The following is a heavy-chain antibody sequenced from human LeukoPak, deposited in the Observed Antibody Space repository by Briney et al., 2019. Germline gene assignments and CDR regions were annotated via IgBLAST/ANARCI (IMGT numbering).Heavy chain of an antibody. CDR1: GFTFSSYA. CDR2: ISYDGSNK. D-gene: IGHD3-22*01. CDR3: ARGTYYYDSSGYYPDY. Sequence: GGSLRLSCAASGFTFSSYAMHWVRQAPGKGLEWVAVISYDGSNKYYADSVKGRFTISRDNSKNTLYLQMNSLRAEDTAAYYCARGTYYYDSSGYYPDYWGQGTLVTVSS. J-gene: IGHJ4*02. V-gene: IGHV3-30-3*01.